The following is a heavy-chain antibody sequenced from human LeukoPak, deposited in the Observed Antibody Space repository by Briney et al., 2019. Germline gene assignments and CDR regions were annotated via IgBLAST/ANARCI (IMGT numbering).Heavy chain of an antibody. CDR3: AKDVLSSGSPDFDN. CDR1: GFTFSTSW. D-gene: IGHD3-22*01. V-gene: IGHV3-23*01. Sequence: GGSLRLSCAAFGFTFSTSWMHWARQAPGKGLEWVSAISGSGGSTYYADSVKGRFTISRDNSKNTLSLQMNSLRAEDTAVYYCAKDVLSSGSPDFDNWGQGTLVTVSS. CDR2: ISGSGGST. J-gene: IGHJ4*02.